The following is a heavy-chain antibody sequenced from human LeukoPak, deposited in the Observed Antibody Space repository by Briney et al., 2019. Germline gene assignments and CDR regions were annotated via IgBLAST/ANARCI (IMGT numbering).Heavy chain of an antibody. CDR3: ARGDLYGDYEEDY. CDR2: ISSDSSYI. V-gene: IGHV3-21*01. CDR1: GFTFSSYS. J-gene: IGHJ4*02. D-gene: IGHD4-17*01. Sequence: GGSLRLSCAASGFTFSSYSVNWVRQPPGKGLEWVSSISSDSSYIYYADSVKGRFTISRDNAKNSVYLQMNSLRAEDTAVYYCARGDLYGDYEEDYWGQGTLVTVSS.